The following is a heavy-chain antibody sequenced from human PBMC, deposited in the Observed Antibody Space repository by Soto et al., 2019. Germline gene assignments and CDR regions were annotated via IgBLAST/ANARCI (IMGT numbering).Heavy chain of an antibody. CDR3: ARDLIHGNNYYYGMNV. Sequence: GGSLRLSCAASGFTFSSYSMNWVRQAPGKGLEWVSSISSSSSYIYYADSVKGRFTISRDNAKNSLYLQMNSLRAEDTAVYYCARDLIHGNNYYYGMNVWGQGTTVTVSS. V-gene: IGHV3-21*01. CDR2: ISSSSSYI. D-gene: IGHD3-16*01. CDR1: GFTFSSYS. J-gene: IGHJ6*02.